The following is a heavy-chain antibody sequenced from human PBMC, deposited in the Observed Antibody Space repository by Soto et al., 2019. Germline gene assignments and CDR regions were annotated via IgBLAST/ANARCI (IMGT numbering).Heavy chain of an antibody. V-gene: IGHV3-64*01. Sequence: EVQLVESGGGLVQPGGSLRLSCAASGFTFSSYAMNWVRQAPGKGLEYVSVISGNGGSTYYANSVKGRFTISRDNLKNLLYLHMGSLRADGVAVYSCARGGCGLYFDYWGQGTLVTVSS. J-gene: IGHJ4*02. CDR1: GFTFSSYA. D-gene: IGHD3-16*01. CDR2: ISGNGGST. CDR3: ARGGCGLYFDY.